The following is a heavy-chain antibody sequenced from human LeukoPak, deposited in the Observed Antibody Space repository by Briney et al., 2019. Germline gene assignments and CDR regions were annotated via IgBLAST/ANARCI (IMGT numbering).Heavy chain of an antibody. D-gene: IGHD3-16*02. CDR2: IKSKTDGGTT. CDR3: TTDSGPPYYDYVWGSYRYTDNDY. J-gene: IGHJ4*02. Sequence: GGSLRLSCAASGFTFSNAWMSWVRQAPGKGLEWVGRIKSKTDGGTTDYAAPVKGRFTISRDDSKNTLYLQMNSLKTEDTAVYYCTTDSGPPYYDYVWGSYRYTDNDYWGQGTLVTVSS. CDR1: GFTFSNAW. V-gene: IGHV3-15*01.